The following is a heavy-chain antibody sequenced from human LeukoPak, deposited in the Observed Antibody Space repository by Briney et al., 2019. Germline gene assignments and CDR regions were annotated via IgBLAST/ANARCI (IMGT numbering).Heavy chain of an antibody. V-gene: IGHV3-30*02. CDR2: FQFRGNKP. CDR3: ANDVQGGSFGLIGAVGTLAS. J-gene: IGHJ4*02. D-gene: IGHD6-13*01. CDR1: GSISNTYG. Sequence: PGGSLRLSCAASGSISNTYGVHWVRQAPGKGVEWVSFFQFRGNKPFYSDSVRGRFTISRDFAKNTIYLQMTSLTSEDTALYYCANDVQGGSFGLIGAVGTLASWGLGNLVTVSS.